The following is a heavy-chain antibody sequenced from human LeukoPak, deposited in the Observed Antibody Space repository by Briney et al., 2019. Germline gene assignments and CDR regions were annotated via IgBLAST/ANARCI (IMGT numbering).Heavy chain of an antibody. CDR2: ITGGHYST. J-gene: IGHJ5*02. D-gene: IGHD4-17*01. V-gene: IGHV3-23*01. CDR1: GFSFSSFA. CDR3: TKDPNGDYIGAFDP. Sequence: GGSLRLSCAASGFSFSSFAMTWVRQSPGKGLEWVSSITGGHYSTYNTDSVKGRFTISRDNSKSTLYLQMNSLRADDTAIYYCTKDPNGDYIGAFDPWGQGTLVTVSS.